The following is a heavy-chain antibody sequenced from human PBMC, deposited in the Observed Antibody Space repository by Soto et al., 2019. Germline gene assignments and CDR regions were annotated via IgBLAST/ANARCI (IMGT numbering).Heavy chain of an antibody. CDR1: GGSISSYY. D-gene: IGHD3-10*01. J-gene: IGHJ6*03. CDR2: IYYSGST. V-gene: IGHV4-59*01. CDR3: ARVLYYYGSGEDYYYYYMDV. Sequence: SETLSLTCTVSGGSISSYYWSWIRQPPGKGLEWIGYIYYSGSTNYNPSLKSRVTISVDTSKNQFSLKLSSVTAADTAVYYCARVLYYYGSGEDYYYYYMDVWGKGTTVTVSS.